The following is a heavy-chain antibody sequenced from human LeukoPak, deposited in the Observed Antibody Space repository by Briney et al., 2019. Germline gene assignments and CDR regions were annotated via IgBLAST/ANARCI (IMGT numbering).Heavy chain of an antibody. CDR3: ARTTTVTTDWFDP. CDR2: ISYDGNNK. Sequence: PGRSLRLSCAASGFTFSSYAMHWVRQAPGKGLEWVAVISYDGNNKYYADSVKGRFTISRDNSKNTLYLQMNSLRAEDTAVYYCARTTTVTTDWFDPWGQGTLVTVSS. J-gene: IGHJ5*02. V-gene: IGHV3-30-3*01. CDR1: GFTFSSYA. D-gene: IGHD4-17*01.